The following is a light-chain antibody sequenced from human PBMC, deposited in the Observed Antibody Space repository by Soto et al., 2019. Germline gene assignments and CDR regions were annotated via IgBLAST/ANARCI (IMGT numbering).Light chain of an antibody. J-gene: IGKJ1*01. Sequence: IQMTQSPSTLSASVGDRVTITCRASQNINSWLAWYQQKPGKAPNLLIYKASSLESGVPSRFSGSGSGTEFTLTISSLQPDDFATYYCQQYNSYPWTFGQGTKVDIK. CDR1: QNINSW. CDR3: QQYNSYPWT. V-gene: IGKV1-5*03. CDR2: KAS.